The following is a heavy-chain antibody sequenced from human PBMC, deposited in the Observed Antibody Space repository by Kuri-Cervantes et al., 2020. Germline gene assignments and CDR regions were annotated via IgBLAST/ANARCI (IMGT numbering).Heavy chain of an antibody. Sequence: SGPTLVKPTQTLTLTCTFSGFSLSTSGMCVSWVRQPPGKALEWLALIDWDDDKYYSTSLKTRLTISKDTSKNQVVLTMTNMDPVDTATYYCAHRGGNFWTGYSFDYWGQGTLVTVSS. D-gene: IGHD4-23*01. CDR2: IDWDDDK. J-gene: IGHJ4*02. CDR3: AHRGGNFWTGYSFDY. CDR1: GFSLSTSGMC. V-gene: IGHV2-70*12.